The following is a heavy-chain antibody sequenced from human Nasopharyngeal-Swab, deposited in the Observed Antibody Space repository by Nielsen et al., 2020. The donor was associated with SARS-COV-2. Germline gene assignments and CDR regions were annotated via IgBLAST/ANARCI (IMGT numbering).Heavy chain of an antibody. CDR2: IYTSGST. D-gene: IGHD2-21*01. CDR1: GGSISSGSYY. V-gene: IGHV4-61*02. CDR3: AREGGEGPDY. J-gene: IGHJ4*02. Sequence: SETLSLTCTVSGGSISSGSYYWSWIRQPAGKGLEWIGRIYTSGSTNYNPSLKSRVTMSVDTSKNQFSLKLSSVTAADTAVYYCAREGGEGPDYWGQGTLVTVSS.